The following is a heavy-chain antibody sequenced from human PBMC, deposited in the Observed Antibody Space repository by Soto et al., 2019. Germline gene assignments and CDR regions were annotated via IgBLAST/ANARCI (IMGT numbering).Heavy chain of an antibody. J-gene: IGHJ4*02. CDR2: INHSGST. Sequence: SETLSLTCAVYGGSFSGYYWSWIRQPPGKGLEWIGEINHSGSTNYNPSLKSRVTISVDTSKNQFSLKLSSVTAADTAVYYCARGTNLPAKSQKYYFDYWGQGTLVTVSS. V-gene: IGHV4-34*01. CDR3: ARGTNLPAKSQKYYFDY. D-gene: IGHD7-27*01. CDR1: GGSFSGYY.